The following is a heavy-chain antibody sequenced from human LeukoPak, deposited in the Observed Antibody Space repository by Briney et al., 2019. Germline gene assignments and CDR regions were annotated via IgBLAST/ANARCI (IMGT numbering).Heavy chain of an antibody. V-gene: IGHV1-18*01. CDR3: ARDRHNTYYYDSSGYKY. J-gene: IGHJ4*02. Sequence: GASVKVSCKASGYTFTSYGISWVRQAPGQGLEWMGWISADNGNTNYAQNLQGRVTMTTDTSTSTAYMELRSLRSDDTAVFYCARDRHNTYYYDSSGYKYWGQGTLVTVSS. CDR1: GYTFTSYG. D-gene: IGHD3-22*01. CDR2: ISADNGNT.